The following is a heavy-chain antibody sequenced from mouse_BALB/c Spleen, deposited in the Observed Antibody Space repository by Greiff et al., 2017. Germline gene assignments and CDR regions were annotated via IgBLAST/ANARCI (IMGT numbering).Heavy chain of an antibody. Sequence: DVKLVESGGGLVQPGESLKLSCESNEYEFPSHDMSWVRKTPEKRLELVAAINSDGGSTYYPDTMERRFIISRDNTKKTLYLQMSSLRSEDTALDYGARHGDGGAWFAYWGQGTLVTVSA. J-gene: IGHJ3*01. D-gene: IGHD3-3*01. CDR2: INSDGGST. CDR1: EYEFPSHD. V-gene: IGHV5-2*01. CDR3: ARHGDGGAWFAY.